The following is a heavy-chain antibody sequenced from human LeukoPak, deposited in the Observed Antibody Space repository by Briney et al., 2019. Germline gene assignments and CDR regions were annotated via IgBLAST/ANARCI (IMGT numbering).Heavy chain of an antibody. CDR3: AEKDGTL. CDR1: SGSISNSY. V-gene: IGHV4-59*01. J-gene: IGHJ4*02. CDR2: FPHSGST. Sequence: SETLSLTCTVSSGSISNSYWTWIRQPPGKGLEWIGHFPHSGSTNYNPSLNSRVTISVDTSKNQFFLNLRSVTAAETALYYCAEKDGTLWGQGILVTVAS. D-gene: IGHD1/OR15-1a*01.